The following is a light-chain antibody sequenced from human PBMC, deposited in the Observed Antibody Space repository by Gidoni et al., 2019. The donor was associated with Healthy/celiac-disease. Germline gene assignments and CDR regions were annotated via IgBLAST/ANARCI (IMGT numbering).Light chain of an antibody. CDR3: AAWDDSLSGHVV. CDR1: SSNIGSNY. CDR2: SNN. Sequence: QSVLTQPPSASGTTGQRVTISCSGSSSNIGSNYVYWYQQLPGTAPKLLIYSNNQRPSGFPDRFSGSRSGTSASLAISGLRSEDEADYYCAAWDDSLSGHVVFGGGTKLTVL. J-gene: IGLJ2*01. V-gene: IGLV1-47*02.